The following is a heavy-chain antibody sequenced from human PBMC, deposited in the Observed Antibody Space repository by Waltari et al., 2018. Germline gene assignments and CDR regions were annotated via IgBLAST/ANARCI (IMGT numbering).Heavy chain of an antibody. D-gene: IGHD3-3*01. J-gene: IGHJ4*02. V-gene: IGHV3-7*01. CDR3: ATQSWSNFEY. CDR2: IKEDGSEK. Sequence: EVQLVESGGGMVQPGGSLRLSCAASDFYFAYYWVTWVRQAPGKGLEWVANIKEDGSEKCYVDSVKGRFTISRDNAKNSLYLQMSSLRVEDTAVYYCATQSWSNFEYWGQGTLVTVSS. CDR1: DFYFAYYW.